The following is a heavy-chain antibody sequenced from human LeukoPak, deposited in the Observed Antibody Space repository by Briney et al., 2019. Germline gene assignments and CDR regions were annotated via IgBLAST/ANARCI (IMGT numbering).Heavy chain of an antibody. Sequence: ETLSLTCVVSGGSISSSNWWSWVRQPPGKGLEWVANIKQDGSEKYYVDSVKGRFTISRDNAKDSLYLQMNSPRAEDTAVYYCARRGSRYSFDYWGQGTLVTVSS. J-gene: IGHJ4*02. CDR2: IKQDGSEK. CDR1: GGSISSSNW. V-gene: IGHV3-7*01. D-gene: IGHD3-22*01. CDR3: ARRGSRYSFDY.